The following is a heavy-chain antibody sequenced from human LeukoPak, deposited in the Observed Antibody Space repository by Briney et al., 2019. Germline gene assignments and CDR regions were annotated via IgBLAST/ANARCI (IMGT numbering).Heavy chain of an antibody. V-gene: IGHV4-4*07. J-gene: IGHJ4*02. CDR1: GGSISSYY. D-gene: IGHD1-1*01. CDR3: ARAKPNWNPPDY. Sequence: PSETLSLTCTVSGGSISSYYWSWIRQPAGKGLEWIGRIYTSGSTSYNPSIKSRVTISVDTSKNQFSLKLSSVTAADTAVYYCARAKPNWNPPDYWGQGTLVSVSS. CDR2: IYTSGST.